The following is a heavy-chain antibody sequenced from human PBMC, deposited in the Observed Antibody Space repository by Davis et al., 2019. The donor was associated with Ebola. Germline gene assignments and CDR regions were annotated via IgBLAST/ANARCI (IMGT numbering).Heavy chain of an antibody. CDR2: INHSGST. J-gene: IGHJ4*02. CDR1: GGSISSYY. CDR3: ARFDCSGGSCYWGFDY. D-gene: IGHD2-15*01. Sequence: MPSETLSLTCTVSGGSISSYYWSWIRQPPGKGLEWIGEINHSGSTNYNPSLKSRVTISVDTSKNQFSLKLSSVTAADTAVYYCARFDCSGGSCYWGFDYWGQGTLVTVSS. V-gene: IGHV4-34*01.